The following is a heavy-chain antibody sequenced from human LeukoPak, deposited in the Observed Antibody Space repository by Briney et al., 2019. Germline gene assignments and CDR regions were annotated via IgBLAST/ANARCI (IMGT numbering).Heavy chain of an antibody. V-gene: IGHV3-66*01. CDR2: IYNGGTT. CDR3: ARGLAAAGTDAFDI. D-gene: IGHD6-13*01. CDR1: GFTVSTNS. J-gene: IGHJ3*02. Sequence: GGSLRLSCTVSGFTVSTNSMTWVRQAPGKGLEWLSLIYNGGTTYYADSVKGRFSISRDNSKNILYLQMNSLRAEDTAVYYCARGLAAAGTDAFDIWGQGTKVSVS.